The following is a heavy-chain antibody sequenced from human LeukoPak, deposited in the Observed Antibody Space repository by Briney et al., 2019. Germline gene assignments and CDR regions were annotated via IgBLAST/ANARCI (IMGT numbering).Heavy chain of an antibody. CDR1: GFTFSNAW. CDR2: IGSSGDNR. J-gene: IGHJ4*02. Sequence: GGSLRLSCAASGFTFSNAWMNWVRQAPGKGLEWVSYIGSSGDNRYSVDSVKGRFTISRDNSKNTLYLQMNSLTAEDTAVYYCARGHCSSGSCYQFFDFWGQGTLVTVSP. V-gene: IGHV3-23*01. D-gene: IGHD2-15*01. CDR3: ARGHCSSGSCYQFFDF.